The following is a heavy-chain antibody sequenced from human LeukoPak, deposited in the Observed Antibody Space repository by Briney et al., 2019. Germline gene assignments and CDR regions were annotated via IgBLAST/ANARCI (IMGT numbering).Heavy chain of an antibody. CDR3: AKGKQGPFDH. CDR1: GFTFSSYG. Sequence: PGGSLRLSCAASGFTFSSYGMHWVRQAPGKGLERVAVISYDGSNKYYADSVKGRFTISRDNSKNTLYLQMNSLRAEGTAVYYCAKGKQGPFDHWGQGTLVTVSS. CDR2: ISYDGSNK. V-gene: IGHV3-30*18. J-gene: IGHJ5*02.